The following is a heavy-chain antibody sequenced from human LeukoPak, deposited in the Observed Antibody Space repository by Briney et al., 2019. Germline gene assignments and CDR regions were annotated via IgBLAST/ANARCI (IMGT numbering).Heavy chain of an antibody. J-gene: IGHJ3*02. Sequence: SETLSLTCTVSGGSISSSSYYWGWIRQPPGKGLEWIGSIYDSGSTYYNPSRKSRVTIFVDTSKIQFSLKLTSVTAADTAVYYCARLGVPDAFDIWGQGTMVTVSS. V-gene: IGHV4-39*01. CDR3: ARLGVPDAFDI. D-gene: IGHD3-10*01. CDR1: GGSISSSSYY. CDR2: IYDSGST.